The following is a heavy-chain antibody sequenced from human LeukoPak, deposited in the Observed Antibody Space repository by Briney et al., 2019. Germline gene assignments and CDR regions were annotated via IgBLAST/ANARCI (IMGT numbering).Heavy chain of an antibody. CDR1: GFTFSSYG. D-gene: IGHD3-10*01. CDR2: IRYDGSNK. J-gene: IGHJ6*03. Sequence: GGSLRLSRAASGFTFSSYGMHWVRQAPGKGLEWVAFIRYDGSNKYYADSVKGRFTISRDNAKNSLYLQMNSLRADDTAVYYCARFAAGGSYYYYMDVWGKGTTVTVSS. CDR3: ARFAAGGSYYYYMDV. V-gene: IGHV3-30*02.